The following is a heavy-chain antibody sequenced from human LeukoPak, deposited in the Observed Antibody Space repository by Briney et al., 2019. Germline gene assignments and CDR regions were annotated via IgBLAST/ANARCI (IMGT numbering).Heavy chain of an antibody. CDR1: GLTVSSNF. V-gene: IGHV3-66*01. Sequence: GGSLRLSCVASGLTVSSNFMSWVRQAPGKGLEWVSVIYSGGTTHYADSVKGRFTISRDNSKNTLYLQMNGLRAEDTAVYYCARDRDYYGSGTYDWFDSWGQGTLVTVSS. CDR2: IYSGGTT. CDR3: ARDRDYYGSGTYDWFDS. D-gene: IGHD3-10*01. J-gene: IGHJ5*01.